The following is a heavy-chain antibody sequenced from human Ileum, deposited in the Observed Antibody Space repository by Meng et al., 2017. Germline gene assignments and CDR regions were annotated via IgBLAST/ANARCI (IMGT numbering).Heavy chain of an antibody. CDR3: ASGSGSLDY. Sequence: QGQLQQSGPGLVKPSQTLSLTFAVSGGSVSRNIAAWNWIRQSPLRGLEWLGRTYYRSKWYSEYAVSVKSRISITPGTSKNQFSLQMNSVTPEDTAVYYCASGSGSLDYWGPGTLVTVSS. CDR1: GGSVSRNIAA. J-gene: IGHJ4*02. CDR2: TYYRSKWYS. V-gene: IGHV6-1*01. D-gene: IGHD3-3*01.